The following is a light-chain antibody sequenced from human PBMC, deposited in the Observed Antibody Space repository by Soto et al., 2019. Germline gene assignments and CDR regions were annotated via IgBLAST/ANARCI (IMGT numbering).Light chain of an antibody. Sequence: QSVLTQPASVSGSPGQSITISCSGTSSDVGAYNYVSWYQQYPGKAPKLMIYEVSYRPSGVSHRFSGSKSGNTASLTIAGLQAEDEADYYCSSYTRSSILVFGNGTQLTVL. CDR1: SSDVGAYNY. CDR2: EVS. V-gene: IGLV2-14*01. CDR3: SSYTRSSILV. J-gene: IGLJ7*01.